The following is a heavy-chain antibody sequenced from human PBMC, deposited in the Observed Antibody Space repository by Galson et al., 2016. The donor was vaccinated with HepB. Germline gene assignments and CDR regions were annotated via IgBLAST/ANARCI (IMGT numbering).Heavy chain of an antibody. D-gene: IGHD2-2*01. J-gene: IGHJ5*02. V-gene: IGHV4-4*02. CDR3: ARAAIIPGARMVFDP. Sequence: ETLSLTCAVSGASISDSNWWPWVRQVPGKGLEWIGEIYHTGTSNNNPFLSSRFTLSVDKSRNQFSLNLTSVTAADTAVYYCARAAIIPGARMVFDPWGQGTLVTVSS. CDR2: IYHTGTS. CDR1: GASISDSNW.